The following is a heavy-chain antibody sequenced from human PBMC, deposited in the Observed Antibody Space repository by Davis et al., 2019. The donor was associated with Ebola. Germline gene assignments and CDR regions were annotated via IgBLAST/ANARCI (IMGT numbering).Heavy chain of an antibody. J-gene: IGHJ4*02. V-gene: IGHV4-59*12. CDR2: IYYSGST. D-gene: IGHD1-14*01. CDR1: GGSISSYY. CDR3: ARDINY. Sequence: MPSETLSLTCTISGGSISSYYWSWIRQPPGKGLEWIGYIYYSGSTNYNPSLKSRVTISVDTSKNQFSLKLSSVTAADTAVYYCARDINYWGQGTLVTVSS.